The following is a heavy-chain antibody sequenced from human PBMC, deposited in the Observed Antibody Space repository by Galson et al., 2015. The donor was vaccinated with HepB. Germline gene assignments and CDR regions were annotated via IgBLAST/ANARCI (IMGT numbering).Heavy chain of an antibody. V-gene: IGHV5-51*01. Sequence: YSFTSYWIGWVRQMPGKGLEWMGIIYPGDSDTRYSPSFQGQVTISADKSISTAYLQWSSLKASDTAMYYCARVIAPYYYYYYMDVWGKGTTVTVSS. CDR1: YSFTSYW. CDR2: IYPGDSDT. CDR3: ARVIAPYYYYYYMDV. D-gene: IGHD2-21*01. J-gene: IGHJ6*03.